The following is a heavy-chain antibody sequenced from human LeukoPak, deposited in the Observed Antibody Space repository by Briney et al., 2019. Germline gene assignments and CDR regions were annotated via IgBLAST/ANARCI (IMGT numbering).Heavy chain of an antibody. CDR1: GGSFSGYY. CDR2: INHSGSP. CDR3: ARGRYLTTGGGAAAGFLDY. D-gene: IGHD6-13*01. Sequence: PSETLSLTCAVYGGSFSGYYWSWIRQPPGKGLEWIGEINHSGSPNYNPSLKSRVTISVDTSQKQFSLRLSSVTAADTAVYYCARGRYLTTGGGAAAGFLDYWGQGTLVTVSS. V-gene: IGHV4-34*01. J-gene: IGHJ4*02.